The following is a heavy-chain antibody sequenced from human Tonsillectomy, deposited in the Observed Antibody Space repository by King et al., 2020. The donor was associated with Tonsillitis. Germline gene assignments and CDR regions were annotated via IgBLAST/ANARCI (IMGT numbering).Heavy chain of an antibody. Sequence: QLQESGPGLVKPSETLSLTCTVSGYSIGSVYFWGWIRQPPGKELEWLGSVYHRGITHYTPSLKTRLTISMDTSTNHFSLRLNSVTASDTAVYYCARVWAADTHGHFDLWGRGTLVTVSS. CDR3: ARVWAADTHGHFDL. CDR2: VYHRGIT. J-gene: IGHJ2*01. D-gene: IGHD3-16*01. V-gene: IGHV4-38-2*02. CDR1: GYSIGSVYF.